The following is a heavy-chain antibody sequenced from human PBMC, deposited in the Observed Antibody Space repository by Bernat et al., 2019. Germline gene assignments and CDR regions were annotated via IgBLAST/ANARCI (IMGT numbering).Heavy chain of an antibody. CDR2: ISSSSSYI. CDR3: ASRYCSGGSCHAFDI. J-gene: IGHJ3*02. D-gene: IGHD2-15*01. CDR1: GFTFSSYS. Sequence: EVQLVESGGGLVKPGGSLRLSCAASGFTFSSYSMNWVRQAPAKGLEWVSSISSSSSYIYYADSVKGRFTISRDNAKNSLYLQMNSLRAEDTAVYYCASRYCSGGSCHAFDIWGQGTMVTVSS. V-gene: IGHV3-21*01.